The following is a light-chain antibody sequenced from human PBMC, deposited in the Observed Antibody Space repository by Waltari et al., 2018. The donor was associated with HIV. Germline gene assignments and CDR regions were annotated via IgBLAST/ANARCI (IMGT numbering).Light chain of an antibody. CDR3: QQLHTFPLT. CDR2: DAS. Sequence: DLQLTQSPSFLSASVGDSVTVACRASQDISDFLAWYQQKPGIAPRLLIYDASILYTGVPSRFRGSGSGTEFTLTISSLQPEDFASYYCQQLHTFPLTFGGGTKV. J-gene: IGKJ4*01. CDR1: QDISDF. V-gene: IGKV1-9*01.